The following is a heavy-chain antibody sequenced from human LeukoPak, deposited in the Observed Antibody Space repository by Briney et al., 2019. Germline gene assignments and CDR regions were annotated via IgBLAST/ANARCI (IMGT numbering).Heavy chain of an antibody. Sequence: GGSLRLSCAASRFTFSNYGMHWVRQAPGKGLEWVAVISDDGSNNNYAESVKGRFTISRDNSKNTLYLQLNSLRAEDTAVYYCAKDPGRGMTGPTGNWFDPWGQGTLVTVSS. CDR1: RFTFSNYG. J-gene: IGHJ5*02. V-gene: IGHV3-30*18. D-gene: IGHD3-9*01. CDR3: AKDPGRGMTGPTGNWFDP. CDR2: ISDDGSNN.